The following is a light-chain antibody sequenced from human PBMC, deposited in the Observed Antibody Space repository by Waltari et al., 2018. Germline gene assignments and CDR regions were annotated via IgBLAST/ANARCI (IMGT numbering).Light chain of an antibody. CDR3: FSYAGSPWV. J-gene: IGLJ3*02. Sequence: HSALTQPRSVSGSPGQSVTISCTGSRSDVGRYNYVSWYQQHPGKAPKVMIHDVNHRPSGVPDRFSGSKSGNTASLTIAGLQAEYEADYYCFSYAGSPWVFGGGTKLTVL. V-gene: IGLV2-11*01. CDR1: RSDVGRYNY. CDR2: DVN.